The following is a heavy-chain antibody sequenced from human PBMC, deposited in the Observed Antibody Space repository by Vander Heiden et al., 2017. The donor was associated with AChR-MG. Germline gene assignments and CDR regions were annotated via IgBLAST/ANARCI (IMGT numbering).Heavy chain of an antibody. V-gene: IGHV3-21*01. CDR3: ARADDYKDYYFDY. CDR2: ISSSSSYI. Sequence: EVQLVESGGGLVKPGGSLRLSCAASGFTFSSYSMNWVRQAPGKGLEWVSSISSSSSYIYYADSVKGRFTISRDNAKNSLYLQMNSLRAEDTAVYYCARADDYKDYYFDYWGQGTLVTVSS. J-gene: IGHJ4*02. D-gene: IGHD4-4*01. CDR1: GFTFSSYS.